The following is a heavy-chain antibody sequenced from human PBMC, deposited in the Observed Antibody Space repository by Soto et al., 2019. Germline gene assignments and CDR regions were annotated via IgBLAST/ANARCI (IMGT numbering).Heavy chain of an antibody. D-gene: IGHD2-2*01. CDR1: GYTFTSYY. CDR3: ARGYCSSTSCRYYYYYYMDV. J-gene: IGHJ6*03. V-gene: IGHV1-46*01. CDR2: INPSGGST. Sequence: ASVKVSCKASGYTFTSYYMHWVRQAPGQGLEWMGIINPSGGSTSYAQKFQGRVTMTRDTSTSTAYMELSSLRSEDTAVYYCARGYCSSTSCRYYYYYYMDVWGKGTTVTVSS.